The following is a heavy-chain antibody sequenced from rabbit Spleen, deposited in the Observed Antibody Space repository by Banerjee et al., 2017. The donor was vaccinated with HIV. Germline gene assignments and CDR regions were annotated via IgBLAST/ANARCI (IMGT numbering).Heavy chain of an antibody. D-gene: IGHD4-1*01. J-gene: IGHJ4*01. CDR2: IDTSSGST. CDR1: GFSFSSSYY. V-gene: IGHV1S45*01. CDR3: ARDGYSRGWGIVLYYFNL. Sequence: QEQLVESGGGLVQPEGSLTLTCTASGFSFSSSYYMCWVRQAPGKGLEWIGCIDTSSGSTYYASWAKGRFTISKTSSTTVTLQMTSLTAADTAAHFCARDGYSRGWGIVLYYFNLWGQGTLVTVS.